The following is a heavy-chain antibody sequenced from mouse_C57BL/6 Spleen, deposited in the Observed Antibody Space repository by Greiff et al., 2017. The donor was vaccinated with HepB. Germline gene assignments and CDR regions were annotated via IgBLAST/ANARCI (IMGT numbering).Heavy chain of an antibody. V-gene: IGHV1-50*01. CDR1: GYTFNSYW. CDR3: ARMTGYYFDY. D-gene: IGHD4-1*01. CDR2: IDPSDSYT. J-gene: IGHJ2*01. Sequence: QVQLQQPGAELVKPGASVKLSCKASGYTFNSYWMQWVKQRPGQGLEWIGEIDPSDSYTNYNQKFKGKATLTVDTSSSTAYMQLSSLTSEDSAVYYCARMTGYYFDYWGQGTTLTVSS.